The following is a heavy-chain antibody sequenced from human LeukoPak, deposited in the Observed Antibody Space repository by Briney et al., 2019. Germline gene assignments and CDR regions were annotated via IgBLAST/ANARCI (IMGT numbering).Heavy chain of an antibody. CDR2: INHSGST. CDR1: GGSFSGYY. Sequence: PSETLSLTCAVYGGSFSGYYWSWIRQPPGKGLEWIGEINHSGSTNYNPSLKSRVTISVDTSKNQFSLKLSSVTAADTAVYYWARGGPYSSSLSQIDYWGQGNLVTVSS. D-gene: IGHD6-13*01. CDR3: ARGGPYSSSLSQIDY. J-gene: IGHJ4*01. V-gene: IGHV4-34*01.